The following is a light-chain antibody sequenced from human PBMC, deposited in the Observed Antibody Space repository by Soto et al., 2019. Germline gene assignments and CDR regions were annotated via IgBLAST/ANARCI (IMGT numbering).Light chain of an antibody. CDR2: DVS. CDR3: SSYTSSSTVV. CDR1: SSDVGGYNY. V-gene: IGLV2-14*03. Sequence: QSALTQPASVSGSPGQSITISCTRTSSDVGGYNYVSWYQQHPGKAPKLMIYDVSYRPSGVSNRFSGSKSGNTASLTISGLQADDEADYCCSSYTSSSTVVFGGGTKLTVL. J-gene: IGLJ3*02.